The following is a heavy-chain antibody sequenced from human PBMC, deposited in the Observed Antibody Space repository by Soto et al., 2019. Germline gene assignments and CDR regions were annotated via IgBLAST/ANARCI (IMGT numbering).Heavy chain of an antibody. Sequence: GGSLRLSCAASGFTFSSYAMIWVRQAPGKGLEWVSAISGSGGSTYYADSVKGRFTISRDNSKNTLYLQMNSLRAEDTAVYYCAKWAYDSSGYYIDYWGQGTLVTVSS. D-gene: IGHD3-22*01. CDR2: ISGSGGST. CDR1: GFTFSSYA. J-gene: IGHJ4*02. CDR3: AKWAYDSSGYYIDY. V-gene: IGHV3-23*01.